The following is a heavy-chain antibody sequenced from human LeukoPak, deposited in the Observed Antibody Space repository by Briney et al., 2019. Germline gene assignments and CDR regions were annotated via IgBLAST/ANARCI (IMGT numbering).Heavy chain of an antibody. J-gene: IGHJ3*02. CDR3: AREDLYDGGGPDGFDI. D-gene: IGHD3-22*01. CDR2: INPSGDST. CDR1: GYTFTSYY. Sequence: ASVKVSCKASGYTFTSYYIHWVRQAPGQGLEWMGLINPSGDSTRYSHKFQGIVTMTRDTSTSTVYMELSSLKSEDTAVYYCAREDLYDGGGPDGFDIWGQGTMVTVSS. V-gene: IGHV1-46*01.